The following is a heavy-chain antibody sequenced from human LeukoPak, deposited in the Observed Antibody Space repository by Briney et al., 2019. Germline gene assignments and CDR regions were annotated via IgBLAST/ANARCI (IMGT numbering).Heavy chain of an antibody. V-gene: IGHV1-18*01. D-gene: IGHD1-26*01. J-gene: IGHJ6*02. CDR2: ISAYNGNT. CDR3: ARDLEIVGATRAPSYYYYGMDV. CDR1: GYTFTSYG. Sequence: ASVKVSCKASGYTFTSYGISWVRQAPGQGVEWMGWISAYNGNTNYAQKLQGRVTMTTDTSTSTAYMELRSLRSDDTAVYYCARDLEIVGATRAPSYYYYGMDVWGQGTTVTVSS.